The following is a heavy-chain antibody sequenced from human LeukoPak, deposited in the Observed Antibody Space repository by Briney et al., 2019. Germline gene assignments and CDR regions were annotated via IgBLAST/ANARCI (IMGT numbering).Heavy chain of an antibody. CDR2: INAGNGDT. V-gene: IGHV1-3*01. CDR3: ARGRRPSAGLGEFLDY. J-gene: IGHJ4*02. Sequence: ASVKVSCKASGYTFTTYAIHWVRQAPGQRLEWMGWINAGNGDTKYSQKFQGRVTITRDTSASTAYMELSSLRSEDTAVYYCARGRRPSAGLGEFLDYWGQGSLVTVSS. CDR1: GYTFTTYA. D-gene: IGHD3-16*01.